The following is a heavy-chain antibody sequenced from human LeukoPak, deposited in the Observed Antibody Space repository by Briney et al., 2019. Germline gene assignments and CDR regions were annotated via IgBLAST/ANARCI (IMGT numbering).Heavy chain of an antibody. CDR2: ISSSSSYT. J-gene: IGHJ4*02. V-gene: IGHV3-11*05. CDR3: ARVFGAATLDY. Sequence: GGSLRLSCAASGFTFSAYYMSWIRQAPGKGLEWVSYISSSSSYTNYADSVKGRFTISRDNAKNSLYLQMNSLRAEDTAVYFCARVFGAATLDYWGQGTLVTVSS. CDR1: GFTFSAYY. D-gene: IGHD2-15*01.